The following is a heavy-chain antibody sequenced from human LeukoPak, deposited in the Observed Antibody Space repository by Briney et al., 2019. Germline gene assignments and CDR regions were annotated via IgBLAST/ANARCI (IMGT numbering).Heavy chain of an antibody. CDR3: AKDHQFDFDY. V-gene: IGHV1-18*01. Sequence: GASVKVSCKASGYSFATHGISWVRQAPGQGLEWMGWIGAYNGNTNYAQKFQGRVTMTTDTSTSTALVELRSLRSDDTAVYYCAKDHQFDFDYWGQGTLVTVSS. J-gene: IGHJ4*02. D-gene: IGHD2-15*01. CDR1: GYSFATHG. CDR2: IGAYNGNT.